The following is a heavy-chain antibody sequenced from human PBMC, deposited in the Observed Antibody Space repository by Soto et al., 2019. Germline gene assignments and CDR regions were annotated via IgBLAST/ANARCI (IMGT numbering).Heavy chain of an antibody. Sequence: GGPLRLSCAASGFTFSDYYMSWIRQAPGKGLEWVSYISSSSSYTNYADSVKGRFTISRDNAKNSLYLQMNSLRAEDSAVYYCARPSSFFDSYYFAYWGQGTPVTVSS. J-gene: IGHJ4*02. CDR2: ISSSSSYT. CDR3: ARPSSFFDSYYFAY. CDR1: GFTFSDYY. V-gene: IGHV3-11*03. D-gene: IGHD3-9*01.